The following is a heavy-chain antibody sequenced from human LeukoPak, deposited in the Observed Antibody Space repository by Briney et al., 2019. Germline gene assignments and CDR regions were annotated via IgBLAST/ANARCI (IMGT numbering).Heavy chain of an antibody. CDR1: GYTFTGYY. J-gene: IGHJ4*02. D-gene: IGHD5-18*01. V-gene: IGHV1-2*02. CDR2: INPNSGNT. Sequence: ASVKVSCKASGYTFTGYYMHWVRQAPGQGLEWMGWINPNSGNTHYAQKFQDRVTMTRDTSISTAYMELNSLRSDDTAVYYCARVAWSWGYTYDSFDYWGQGTLVTVSS. CDR3: ARVAWSWGYTYDSFDY.